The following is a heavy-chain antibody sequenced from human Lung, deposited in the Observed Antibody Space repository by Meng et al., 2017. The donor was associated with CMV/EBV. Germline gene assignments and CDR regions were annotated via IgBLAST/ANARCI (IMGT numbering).Heavy chain of an antibody. CDR2: IRSKAYGGTT. CDR3: TREPYYYDSSGYYYGFDP. V-gene: IGHV3-49*04. D-gene: IGHD3-22*01. Sequence: GESLKISCTASGFTFGDYAMGWVRQAPGKGLEWVGFIRSKAYGGTTEYAASVKGRFTISRDDSKSIAYLQMNSLKTEDTAVYYCTREPYYYDSSGYYYGFDPWGQGNXVNGAS. CDR1: GFTFGDYA. J-gene: IGHJ5*02.